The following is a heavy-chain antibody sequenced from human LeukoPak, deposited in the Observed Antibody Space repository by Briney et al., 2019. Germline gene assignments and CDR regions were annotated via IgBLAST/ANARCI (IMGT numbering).Heavy chain of an antibody. CDR2: ISGSAGGT. V-gene: IGHV3-23*01. D-gene: IGHD3-10*01. Sequence: GGSLRLSCAVSGFTLSNYAMSWVRQAPGKGLEWVSGISGSAGGTIYAASVKGRFTISRDNPKNTLSLQMNSLRAEDPAVYFCAKRGIVIRAVIIVGFHKEAYYFDDWGQGALVTVSS. J-gene: IGHJ4*02. CDR3: AKRGIVIRAVIIVGFHKEAYYFDD. CDR1: GFTLSNYA.